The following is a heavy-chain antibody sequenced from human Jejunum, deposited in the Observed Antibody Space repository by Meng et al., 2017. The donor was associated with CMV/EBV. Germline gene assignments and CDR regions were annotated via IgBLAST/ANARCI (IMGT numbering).Heavy chain of an antibody. D-gene: IGHD3-10*01. Sequence: AVSGAFITRHNCWSWVRQPTGKGLEWIGEISHSGSTKYTSSLTSPVAISVAKTKNHLSLKLTSVTAADTGVYFCARSSGFWSLDSWGQGILVTVSS. CDR3: ARSSGFWSLDS. V-gene: IGHV4-4*01. CDR1: GAFITRHNC. J-gene: IGHJ4*02. CDR2: ISHSGST.